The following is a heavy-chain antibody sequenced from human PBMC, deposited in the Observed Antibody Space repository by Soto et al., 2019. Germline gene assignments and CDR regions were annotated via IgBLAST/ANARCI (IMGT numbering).Heavy chain of an antibody. J-gene: IGHJ4*02. D-gene: IGHD6-6*01. Sequence: QVQLVESGGGVVQPGRSLRLSCGASGFTFIGYRMHRVRQAPGKGLEWVAVISYDGSNKYYADSVKGRFTISRDNSKNTLYLQKNSLRADDTTVYYWAKPPSKIAARPGGLDYWGQGTPVTVSS. V-gene: IGHV3-30*18. CDR2: ISYDGSNK. CDR3: AKPPSKIAARPGGLDY. CDR1: GFTFIGYR.